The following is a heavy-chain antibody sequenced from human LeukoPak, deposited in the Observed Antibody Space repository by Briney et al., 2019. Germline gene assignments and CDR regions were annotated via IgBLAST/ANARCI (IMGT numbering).Heavy chain of an antibody. CDR2: ISAYNGNT. J-gene: IGHJ3*02. CDR3: ARDRGSGWSINAFDI. CDR1: GYTFTSYG. Sequence: ASVKVSCKASGYTFTSYGISWVRQAPGQGLEWMGWISAYNGNTNYAQKLQGRVTMATDTSTSTAYMELRSLRSDDTAVYYCARDRGSGWSINAFDIWGQGTMVTVSS. V-gene: IGHV1-18*01. D-gene: IGHD6-19*01.